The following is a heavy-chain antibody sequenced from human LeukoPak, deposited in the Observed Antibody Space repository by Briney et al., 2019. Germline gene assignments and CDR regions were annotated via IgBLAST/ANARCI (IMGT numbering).Heavy chain of an antibody. CDR1: GYTFTGYY. CDR2: INPNSGGT. D-gene: IGHD3-10*01. Sequence: ASVKVSCKASGYTFTGYYMHWVRQAPGQGLEWMGWINPNSGGTNYAQKSQGRVTMTRDTSISTAYMELSRLRSDDTAVYYCARINVLLWFGELFHPFDYWGQGTLVTVSS. J-gene: IGHJ4*02. V-gene: IGHV1-2*02. CDR3: ARINVLLWFGELFHPFDY.